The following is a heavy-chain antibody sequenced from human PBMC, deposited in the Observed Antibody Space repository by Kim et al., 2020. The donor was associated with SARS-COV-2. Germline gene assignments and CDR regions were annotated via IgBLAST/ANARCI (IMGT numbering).Heavy chain of an antibody. J-gene: IGHJ4*02. Sequence: GGSLRLSCAASGFTFSSFCMHWVRHSPGKGLVWVSRINSHGTSTRYADSVKGRFTISRDNAKNTLYLQMNSLRADDTAVYYCARVKAGIGWRRFDYCGPG. CDR2: INSHGTST. V-gene: IGHV3-74*01. CDR1: GFTFSSFC. D-gene: IGHD6-19*01. CDR3: ARVKAGIGWRRFDY.